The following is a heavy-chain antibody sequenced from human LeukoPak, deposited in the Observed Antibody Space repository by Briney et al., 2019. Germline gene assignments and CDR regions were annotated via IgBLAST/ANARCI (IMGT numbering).Heavy chain of an antibody. CDR3: ARGTGWY. Sequence: GGSLRLSCTASGFTFRSYDMNWVRQAPGKGLEWVSSISSSSTYIYYAHSVKGRFTISRDNAKNSLYLQMNSLRVEDTAVYYCARGTGWYWGQGALVTVSS. D-gene: IGHD3/OR15-3a*01. V-gene: IGHV3-21*01. CDR2: ISSSSTYI. J-gene: IGHJ4*02. CDR1: GFTFRSYD.